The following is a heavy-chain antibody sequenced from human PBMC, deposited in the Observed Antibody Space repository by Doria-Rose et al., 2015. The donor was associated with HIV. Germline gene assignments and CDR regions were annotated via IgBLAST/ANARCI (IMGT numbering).Heavy chain of an antibody. CDR2: ISWDSGAK. J-gene: IGHJ6*03. Sequence: VQLQESGGGLVQPGRSLRLSCVGSGFSFESYAMHWVRLAPGKGLEWVAGISWDSGAKGNADSVEGRFTISRDNAKKSVYLEMRSLRPEDTAFYYCAKAPIIGPKYYFYMDVWGKGTPVTVSS. CDR1: GFSFESYA. V-gene: IGHV3-9*01. D-gene: IGHD3-3*01. CDR3: AKAPIIGPKYYFYMDV.